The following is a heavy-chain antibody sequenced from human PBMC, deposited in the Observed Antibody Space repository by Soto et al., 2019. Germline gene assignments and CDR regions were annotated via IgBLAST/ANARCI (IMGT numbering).Heavy chain of an antibody. CDR1: GYTFTSYS. V-gene: IGHV1-18*04. J-gene: IGHJ2*01. CDR2: ISAYNGNT. Sequence: GASVKVSCKASGYTFTSYSISWVRQAPGQGLEWMGWISAYNGNTNYAQKLQGRVTMTTDTSTSTAYMELRSLRSDDTAVYYCARDNVLMVYAHPVWYFDLWGRGTLVTVSS. CDR3: ARDNVLMVYAHPVWYFDL. D-gene: IGHD2-8*01.